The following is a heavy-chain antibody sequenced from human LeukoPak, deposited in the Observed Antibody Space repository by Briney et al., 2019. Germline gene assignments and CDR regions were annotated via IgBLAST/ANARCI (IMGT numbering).Heavy chain of an antibody. CDR2: LIQDGREK. J-gene: IGHJ4*02. V-gene: IGHV3-7*03. CDR3: ASWGSVAGQRALDY. CDR1: GFTFSRYW. D-gene: IGHD6-19*01. Sequence: GGSLTLSCIASGFTFSRYWMTWVRQAPGKGLEWVATLIQDGREKHYVDSVNGRFTISRDNTKNSVYLEMNSLRAEDTAVYFCASWGSVAGQRALDYWGQGTLVTVSS.